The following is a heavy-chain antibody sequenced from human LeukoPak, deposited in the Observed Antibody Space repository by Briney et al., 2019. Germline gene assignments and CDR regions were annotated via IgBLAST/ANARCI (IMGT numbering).Heavy chain of an antibody. CDR2: INPSGGST. CDR1: GYTFTSYY. V-gene: IGHV1-46*01. Sequence: ASVKVSCKASGYTFTSYYIHWVRQAPGQGLEWMGFINPSGGSTSYAQKVQGRVTMTRDISKSTVYLELSSLRSKDTAVYYCAAEIFGVVNGFDPWGQGTLVTVSS. J-gene: IGHJ5*02. CDR3: AAEIFGVVNGFDP. D-gene: IGHD3-3*01.